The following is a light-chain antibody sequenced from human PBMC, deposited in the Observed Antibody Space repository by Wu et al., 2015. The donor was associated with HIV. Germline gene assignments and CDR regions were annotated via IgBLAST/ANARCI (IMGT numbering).Light chain of an antibody. CDR1: QSVSSNY. CDR3: QHYDSSPYS. J-gene: IGKJ2*03. CDR2: GAS. V-gene: IGKV3-20*01. Sequence: EIVLTQSPGTLSLSPGERATLSCRASQSVSSNYLAWYQQKPGQAPRLLIYGASSRATGIPDRFSASGSGTDFTLIISRLEPEDFAVYYCQHYDSSPYSFGPGTKLEIK.